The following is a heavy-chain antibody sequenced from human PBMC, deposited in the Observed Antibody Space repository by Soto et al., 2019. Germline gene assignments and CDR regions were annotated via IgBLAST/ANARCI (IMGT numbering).Heavy chain of an antibody. CDR3: SRGSLAVTGFYYYYGMDV. CDR2: IIPIYGSA. D-gene: IGHD3-22*01. J-gene: IGHJ6*02. Sequence: QVQLVQSGAEVKQPGSSVKVSCKTSGGAFSGSVISWVRHVPGQGLDWMGAIIPIYGSANYAQNLQGKITLNADTATGATELESLRPRAEGTAVYYCSRGSLAVTGFYYYYGMDVWGQGTTVRVSS. CDR1: GGAFSGSV. V-gene: IGHV1-69*06.